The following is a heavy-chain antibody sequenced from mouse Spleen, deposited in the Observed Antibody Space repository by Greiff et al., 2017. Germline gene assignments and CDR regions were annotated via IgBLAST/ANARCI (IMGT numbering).Heavy chain of an antibody. CDR1: GFTFSSYA. D-gene: IGHD4-1*02. J-gene: IGHJ2*01. CDR2: ISDGGSYT. Sequence: EVKLVESGGGLVKPGGSLKLSCAASGFTFSSYAMSWVRQTPEKRLEWVATISDGGSYTYYPDNVKGRFTISRDNAKNNLYLQMSHLKSEDTAMYYCARDQLGVFDYWGQGTTLTVSS. CDR3: ARDQLGVFDY. V-gene: IGHV5-4*01.